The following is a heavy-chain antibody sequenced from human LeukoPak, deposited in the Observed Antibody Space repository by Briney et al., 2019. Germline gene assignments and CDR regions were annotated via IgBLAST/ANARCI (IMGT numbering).Heavy chain of an antibody. D-gene: IGHD3-10*01. CDR1: GFTFSSYW. J-gene: IGHJ5*02. V-gene: IGHV3-74*01. CDR3: VRVGDGSGSYYDH. CDR2: INSDGSST. Sequence: GGALRLSCAASGFTFSSYWMQWVRQVPGKGLVWVSRINSDGSSTRYADSVKGRFTISRDNAKNTLYLQMNSLRAEDTAVYYCVRVGDGSGSYYDHWGQGTLVTVSS.